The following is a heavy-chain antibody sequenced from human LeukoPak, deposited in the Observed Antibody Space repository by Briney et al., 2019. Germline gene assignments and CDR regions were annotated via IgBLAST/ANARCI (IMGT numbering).Heavy chain of an antibody. V-gene: IGHV4-61*08. CDR1: GASVGSAGYY. Sequence: SETLSLTCTVSGASVGSAGYYWSWIRQPPGGGLEWIGYIYYISNTNYNPSLKSRVTMSVDPSKNQFSLKLNSVTAADTAVYYCARTQSQSGSYRYYFGYWGQGILVTVSS. CDR2: IYYISNT. CDR3: ARTQSQSGSYRYYFGY. J-gene: IGHJ4*02. D-gene: IGHD1-26*01.